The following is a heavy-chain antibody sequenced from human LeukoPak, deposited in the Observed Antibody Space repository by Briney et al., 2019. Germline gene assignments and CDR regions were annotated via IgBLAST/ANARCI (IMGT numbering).Heavy chain of an antibody. CDR3: ARVGSYCSGGSCYSGAFDI. J-gene: IGHJ3*02. CDR1: GYTFTGYY. D-gene: IGHD2-15*01. Sequence: ASVKVSCKASGYTFTGYYMHWVRQAPGQGLEWMGWINPNSGGTNYAQKFQGRVTMTRDTSISTAYMELSRLRSDDTVVYYCARVGSYCSGGSCYSGAFDIWGQGTMVTVSS. CDR2: INPNSGGT. V-gene: IGHV1-2*02.